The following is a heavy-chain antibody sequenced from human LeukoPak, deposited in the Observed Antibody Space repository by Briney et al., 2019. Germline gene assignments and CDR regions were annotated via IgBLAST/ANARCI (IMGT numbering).Heavy chain of an antibody. CDR1: GFIFPNYV. Sequence: GGSLRLSCAASGFIFPNYVMSWVRQAPGKGLEWVSAISGSGGNTYYADSVKGRFTISRDNSKNTLYLQMNSLRAEDTAVYYCAKWVGATIFLEYFQHWGQGTLVTVSS. V-gene: IGHV3-23*01. J-gene: IGHJ1*01. CDR2: ISGSGGNT. D-gene: IGHD1-26*01. CDR3: AKWVGATIFLEYFQH.